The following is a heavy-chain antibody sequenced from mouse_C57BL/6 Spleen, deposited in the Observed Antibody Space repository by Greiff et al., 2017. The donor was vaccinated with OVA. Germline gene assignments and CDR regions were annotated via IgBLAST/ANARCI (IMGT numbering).Heavy chain of an antibody. J-gene: IGHJ3*01. V-gene: IGHV10-1*01. CDR2: IRSKSNNYAT. Sequence: EAGGGLVQPKGSLKLSCAASGFSFNTYAMNWVRQAPGKGLEWVARIRSKSNNYATYYADSVKDRFTISRDDSESMLYLQMNNLKTEDTAMYYCVLSRELGLAYWGQGTLVTVSA. CDR1: GFSFNTYA. CDR3: VLSRELGLAY. D-gene: IGHD4-1*01.